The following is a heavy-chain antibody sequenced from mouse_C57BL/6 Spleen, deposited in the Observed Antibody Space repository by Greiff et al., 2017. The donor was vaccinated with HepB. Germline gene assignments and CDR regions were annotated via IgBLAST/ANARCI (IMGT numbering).Heavy chain of an antibody. CDR1: GYSFTGYF. CDR3: ARGEDSNYFDY. D-gene: IGHD2-5*01. V-gene: IGHV1-20*01. Sequence: EVQLQQSGPELVKPGDSVKISCKASGYSFTGYFMNWVMQSHGKSLEWIGRINPYNGDTFYNQKFKGKATLTVDKSSSTAHRELRSLTSEDSAVYYCARGEDSNYFDYWGQGTTLTVSS. CDR2: INPYNGDT. J-gene: IGHJ2*01.